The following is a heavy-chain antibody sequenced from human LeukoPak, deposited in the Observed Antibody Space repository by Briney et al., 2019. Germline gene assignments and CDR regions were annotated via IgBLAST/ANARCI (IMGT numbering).Heavy chain of an antibody. CDR3: ARELDHASNWFDP. D-gene: IGHD1-14*01. CDR1: GGSISRGAYY. Sequence: SQTLSLTCTVSGGSISRGAYYWSWIRQSAGKGLEWIERISTTGSASYNPPLKSRVAISLDTSKSQFSLMLSSVTAADTAVYYCARELDHASNWFDPWGQGILVTVSS. V-gene: IGHV4-61*02. CDR2: ISTTGSA. J-gene: IGHJ5*02.